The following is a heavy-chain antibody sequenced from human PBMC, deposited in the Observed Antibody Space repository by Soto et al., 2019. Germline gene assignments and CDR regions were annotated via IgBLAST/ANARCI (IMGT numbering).Heavy chain of an antibody. CDR2: TYYRSKWYN. D-gene: IGHD3-10*01. CDR3: ARDRAGITLVRGVREFDY. V-gene: IGHV6-1*01. J-gene: IGHJ4*02. Sequence: SQTLSLTCAISGDSVSSNSAAWNWIRRSPSRGLEWLGRTYYRSKWYNEYAVSVKSRITINPDTSKNQFSLQLNSVTPEETAVYYCARDRAGITLVRGVREFDYWGQRTLVTVSS. CDR1: GDSVSSNSAA.